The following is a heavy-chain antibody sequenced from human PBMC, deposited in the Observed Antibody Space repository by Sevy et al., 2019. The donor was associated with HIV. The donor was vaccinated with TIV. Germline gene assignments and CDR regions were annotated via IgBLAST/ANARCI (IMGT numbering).Heavy chain of an antibody. J-gene: IGHJ6*02. CDR1: GFIVSSNY. Sequence: GESLKISCAASGFIVSSNYMSWVRQAPGKGLEWVSVIYSGGSTYYADSVKGRFTISRDNSKNTLYLQMNSLRAEDTDVYYCARDRNTAMVIGMDVWDQGTTVTVSS. V-gene: IGHV3-53*01. D-gene: IGHD5-18*01. CDR2: IYSGGST. CDR3: ARDRNTAMVIGMDV.